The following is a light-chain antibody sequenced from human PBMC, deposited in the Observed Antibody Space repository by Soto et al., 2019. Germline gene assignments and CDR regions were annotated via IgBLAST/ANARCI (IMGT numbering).Light chain of an antibody. CDR2: EVT. V-gene: IGLV2-8*01. CDR1: SSDVGDYDY. CDR3: SSYAGGNNLL. Sequence: QSVLTQPPSASGSPGQSGTISCTGTSSDVGDYDYVSWYQQHPGKVPKLIIYEVTKRPSGVPDRFSGSKSGNTASLTVSGLQAEDEADYYCSSYAGGNNLLFGGGTKVTVL. J-gene: IGLJ2*01.